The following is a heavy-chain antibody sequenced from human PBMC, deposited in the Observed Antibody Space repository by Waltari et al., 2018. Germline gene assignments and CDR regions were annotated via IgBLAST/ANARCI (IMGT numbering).Heavy chain of an antibody. CDR3: ARDPLGMVVTRGDY. J-gene: IGHJ4*02. V-gene: IGHV1-2*06. Sequence: QVQLVQSAAEVKKPGSSVKVSCKASGYTCTGSYMHWVRQTPGQGLEWMGRINPTSGGTNYAQKFQGRVTMTRDTSISTAYMELSRLRSDDTAVYYCARDPLGMVVTRGDYWGQGTLVTVSS. CDR1: GYTCTGSY. CDR2: INPTSGGT. D-gene: IGHD2-21*02.